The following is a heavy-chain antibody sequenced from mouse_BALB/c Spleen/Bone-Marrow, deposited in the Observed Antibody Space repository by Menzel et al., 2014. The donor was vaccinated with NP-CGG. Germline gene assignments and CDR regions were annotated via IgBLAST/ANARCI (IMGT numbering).Heavy chain of an antibody. CDR1: GYTFTSYY. D-gene: IGHD2-13*01. J-gene: IGHJ3*01. CDR3: TREGDSPFAY. Sequence: QVQLQQSGAELVKPGASVKLSCKASGYTFTSYYMYWVKQRPGQGLERIGEINPSNGGTTFNEKFKSKVTLTVDISSSTAYMQLSSLTSEDSAVYYCTREGDSPFAYWGQGTLVTVSA. V-gene: IGHV1S81*02. CDR2: INPSNGGT.